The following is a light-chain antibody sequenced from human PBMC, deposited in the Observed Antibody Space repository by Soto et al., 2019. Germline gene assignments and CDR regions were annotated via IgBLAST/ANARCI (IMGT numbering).Light chain of an antibody. CDR1: SSDVGDYKY. V-gene: IGLV2-14*01. Sequence: QSALTQPASVSGSPGQSITISCTGTSSDVGDYKYVSWYQKHPGKAPKALIYEVSNRPSGVSNRFSGSKSSNTASLTISGLQAEDADDYYCTSYTTSNTLVFGPGTKVTVL. J-gene: IGLJ1*01. CDR3: TSYTTSNTLV. CDR2: EVS.